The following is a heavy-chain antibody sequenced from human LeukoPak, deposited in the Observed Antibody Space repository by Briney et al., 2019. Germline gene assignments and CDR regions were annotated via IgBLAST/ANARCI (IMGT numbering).Heavy chain of an antibody. Sequence: PSETLSLTCAVYGGSFSGYYWSWIRQPPGKGLEWLGEINHSGSTNYNPSLKSRVTISVDTSKNQFSLKLSSVTAADTAVYYCARVESGYSYGSLDYWGQGTLVTVSS. CDR1: GGSFSGYY. D-gene: IGHD5-18*01. CDR2: INHSGST. CDR3: ARVESGYSYGSLDY. V-gene: IGHV4-34*01. J-gene: IGHJ4*02.